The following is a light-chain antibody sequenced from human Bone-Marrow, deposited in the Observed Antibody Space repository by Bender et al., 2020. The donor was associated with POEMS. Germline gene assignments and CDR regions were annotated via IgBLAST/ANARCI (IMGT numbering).Light chain of an antibody. J-gene: IGLJ1*01. CDR3: SSFASSSPRYV. CDR1: SSDVGSYDL. V-gene: IGLV2-14*02. CDR2: EVN. Sequence: QSALTQPASVSGSPGQSITISCTGTSSDVGSYDLVSWYQQHPGKAPKLMIYEVNKRPSGVSNRFSASKSGNTASLTVSGLQAEDEAHYYCSSFASSSPRYVFGTGTKVTVL.